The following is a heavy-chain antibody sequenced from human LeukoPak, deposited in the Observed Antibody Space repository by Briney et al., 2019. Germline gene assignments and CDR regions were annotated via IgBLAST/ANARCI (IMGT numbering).Heavy chain of an antibody. J-gene: IGHJ2*01. Sequence: TXXVXGYSISRGXYWGXIRXXPGXXXXXIGXVHHTGSTYYNPSLRSRVSISVDKSTNHISLEVTSVTAADTAVYYCARNPLGNCSSASCLRYWYFDLWGRGTRVTVSS. D-gene: IGHD2-2*01. CDR3: ARNPLGNCSSASCLRYWYFDL. V-gene: IGHV4-38-2*01. CDR1: GYSISRGXY. CDR2: VHHTGST.